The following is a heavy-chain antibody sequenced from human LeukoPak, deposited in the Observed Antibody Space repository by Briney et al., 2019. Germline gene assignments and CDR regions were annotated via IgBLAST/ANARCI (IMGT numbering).Heavy chain of an antibody. CDR2: ISSSSSTI. CDR3: AREGDY. J-gene: IGHJ4*02. Sequence: GGSLRLSCAASGFTFSSYSMNWVRQAPGKGLEWVSYISSSSSTIYYADSVKGRFTISRDNAKNSLYLQVNSLRAEDTAVYYCAREGDYWGQGTLVTVSS. V-gene: IGHV3-48*01. CDR1: GFTFSSYS.